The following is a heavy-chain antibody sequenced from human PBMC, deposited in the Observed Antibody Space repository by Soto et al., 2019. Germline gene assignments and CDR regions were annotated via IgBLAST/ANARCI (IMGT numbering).Heavy chain of an antibody. D-gene: IGHD6-13*01. CDR1: GFTFSTYA. V-gene: IGHV3-23*01. J-gene: IGHJ4*02. CDR3: AKDQGAGSWPYFDY. CDR2: IRASGTT. Sequence: EVQLLASGGGLVQPGGSLRLSCAASGFTFSTYAMGWVRQAPGKGLEWVSIIRASGTTYYADSVQGRFTISRDNFKNTLSLQMNSLRAEDRAIYYCAKDQGAGSWPYFDYWGQGTLVTVSS.